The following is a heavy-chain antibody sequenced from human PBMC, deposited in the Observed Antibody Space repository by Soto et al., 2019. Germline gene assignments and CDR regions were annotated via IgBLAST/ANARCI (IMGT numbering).Heavy chain of an antibody. Sequence: GGSLRLSCAVSGFTFSNYAMHWARQAPGKGLEWVALISPDGSDKKYADSGRGRFTISRDNSKNTLYLQLNSLRAEDTALYYCAKAPGRGEHVGMDVWGLGTMVTVSS. J-gene: IGHJ6*02. D-gene: IGHD4-17*01. CDR2: ISPDGSDK. CDR1: GFTFSNYA. CDR3: AKAPGRGEHVGMDV. V-gene: IGHV3-30*18.